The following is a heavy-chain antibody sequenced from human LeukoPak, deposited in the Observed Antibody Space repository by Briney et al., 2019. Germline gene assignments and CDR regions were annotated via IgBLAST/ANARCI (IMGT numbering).Heavy chain of an antibody. CDR2: IYHTGST. J-gene: IGHJ4*02. CDR3: ARRGDYYGSGGHFDY. Sequence: KPSETLSHTCTVSGGSISSYYWSWIPQPPGKGLECIGYIYHTGSTNYNPSLKSRVTISVDTSKNQFSLKLSSVTAADTAVYYCARRGDYYGSGGHFDYWGQGTLVTVSS. D-gene: IGHD3-10*01. V-gene: IGHV4-59*08. CDR1: GGSISSYY.